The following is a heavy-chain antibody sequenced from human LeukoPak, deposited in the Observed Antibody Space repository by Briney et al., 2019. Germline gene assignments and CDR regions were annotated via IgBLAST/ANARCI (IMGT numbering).Heavy chain of an antibody. V-gene: IGHV1-18*04. CDR2: IGAYNGDT. CDR3: TRDHCSGDNCPSFDY. CDR1: GYTFTSFG. J-gene: IGHJ4*02. D-gene: IGHD2-15*01. Sequence: GASVKVSCKPSGYTFTSFGISWVRQAPGQGLEWMGWIGAYNGDTNYAQQFQGRVTMTTDTSTSTAYMDLRSLRSDDTAVYYCTRDHCSGDNCPSFDYWGQGTLVTVSS.